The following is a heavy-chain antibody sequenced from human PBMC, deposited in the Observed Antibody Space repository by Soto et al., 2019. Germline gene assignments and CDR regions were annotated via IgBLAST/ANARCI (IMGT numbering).Heavy chain of an antibody. J-gene: IGHJ4*02. CDR1: GGSISSYY. Sequence: QVQLQESGPGLVKPSETLSLTCTVSGGSISSYYWSWIRQPPGKGLEWIGYIYYSGSTNYNPSLKSRVTISVDPSKNQFSLKLSSVAAADTAVYYCARVGDCSSTSCYEGMYYFDYWGQGTLVTVSS. D-gene: IGHD2-2*01. V-gene: IGHV4-59*08. CDR3: ARVGDCSSTSCYEGMYYFDY. CDR2: IYYSGST.